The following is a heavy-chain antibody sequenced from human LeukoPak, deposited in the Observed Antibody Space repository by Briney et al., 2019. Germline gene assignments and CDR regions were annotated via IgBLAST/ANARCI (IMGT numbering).Heavy chain of an antibody. CDR2: IKQDGSEK. D-gene: IGHD2-2*01. Sequence: GGSLRLSCAASGFTFSSYWMSWVRQAPGKGLEWVANIKQDGSEKYYVDSVKGRLTISRDNAKNSLYLQMNSLRAEDTAVYYCARNTYCSSTSCHNWFYYYYYMDVWGKGTTVTVSS. V-gene: IGHV3-7*01. CDR3: ARNTYCSSTSCHNWFYYYYYMDV. J-gene: IGHJ6*03. CDR1: GFTFSSYW.